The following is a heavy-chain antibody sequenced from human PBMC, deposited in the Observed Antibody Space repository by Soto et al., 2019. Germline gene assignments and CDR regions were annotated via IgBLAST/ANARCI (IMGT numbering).Heavy chain of an antibody. D-gene: IGHD3-16*01. V-gene: IGHV5-51*01. CDR3: ARTYGRRIDY. J-gene: IGHJ4*02. CDR1: GYTFSTSW. Sequence: PGESLKISCKGSGYTFSTSWIGWVRQMPGKGLEWMGLIYPSDSDTKYSPSFQGQVTISADKSITTAYLQWSSLKASDTAIYYCARTYGRRIDYCGQGTLVTVSP. CDR2: IYPSDSDT.